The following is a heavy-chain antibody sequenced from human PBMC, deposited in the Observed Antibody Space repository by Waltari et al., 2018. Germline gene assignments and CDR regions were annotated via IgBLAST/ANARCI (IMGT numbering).Heavy chain of an antibody. CDR1: GFTFSTHW. CDR2: IKQDERVK. Sequence: EVQLVESGGDLVQPGGSLRLSCVASGFTFSTHWMSWVRKAPGKGLKWVANIKQDERVKYYVDSVKGRFTISRDNTKNSVYLQMNSLRAEDTAVYYCARGLLEWLLSYWYFDLWGRGTLVTVSS. CDR3: ARGLLEWLLSYWYFDL. V-gene: IGHV3-7*01. J-gene: IGHJ2*01. D-gene: IGHD3-3*01.